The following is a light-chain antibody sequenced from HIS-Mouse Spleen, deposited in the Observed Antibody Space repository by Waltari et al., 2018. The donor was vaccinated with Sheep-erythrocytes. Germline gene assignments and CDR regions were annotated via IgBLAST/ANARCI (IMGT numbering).Light chain of an antibody. Sequence: EIVFTQSPGTLSLSPGQRAPLSCRASQSVSSSYLAWYQQKPGQAPRLLIYGASSRATGIPDRFSGSGSGTDFTLTISRLEPEDFAVYYCQQYGSSLRTFGQGTKVEIK. CDR3: QQYGSSLRT. CDR2: GAS. CDR1: QSVSSSY. J-gene: IGKJ1*01. V-gene: IGKV3-20*01.